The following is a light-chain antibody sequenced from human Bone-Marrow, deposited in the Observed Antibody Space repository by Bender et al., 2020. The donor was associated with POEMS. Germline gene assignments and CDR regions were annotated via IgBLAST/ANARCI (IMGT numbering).Light chain of an antibody. V-gene: IGLV2-23*01. CDR2: EDF. CDR1: SSDVGTYNL. CDR3: CSYAGSGTGV. J-gene: IGLJ3*02. Sequence: HSALTQPASVSGSPGQSITISCTGTSSDVGTYNLVSWYQHHPGKAPKLMIYEDFKRPSGVSNRFSGSKSDNTASLTISGLQAEDEADYYCCSYAGSGTGVFGGGTKLTVL.